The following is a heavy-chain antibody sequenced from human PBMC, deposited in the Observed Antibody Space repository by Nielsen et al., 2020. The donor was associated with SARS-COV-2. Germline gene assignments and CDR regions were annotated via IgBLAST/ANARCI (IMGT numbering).Heavy chain of an antibody. CDR3: ARVMYGPERITIFGVVTPYYYYYYMDV. D-gene: IGHD3-3*01. J-gene: IGHJ6*03. CDR2: ISSSSSYI. V-gene: IGHV3-21*01. Sequence: VRQAPGKGLEWVSSISSSSSYIYYADSVKGRFTISRGNAKNSLYLQMNSLRAEDTAVYYCARVMYGPERITIFGVVTPYYYYYYMDVWGKGTTVTVSS.